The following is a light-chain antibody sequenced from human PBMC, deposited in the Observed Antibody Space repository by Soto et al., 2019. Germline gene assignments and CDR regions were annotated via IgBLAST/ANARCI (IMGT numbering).Light chain of an antibody. Sequence: SYELTQPYSVSVSPGQTARITCSGDVLAKKYARWFQQKPGQAPVLVIYKDSERPSGSPERFAGSSSGTTVTLTISGAQVEDEADYYCYSAADNNLVFGGGTQLTVL. CDR3: YSAADNNLV. CDR1: VLAKKY. J-gene: IGLJ2*01. V-gene: IGLV3-27*01. CDR2: KDS.